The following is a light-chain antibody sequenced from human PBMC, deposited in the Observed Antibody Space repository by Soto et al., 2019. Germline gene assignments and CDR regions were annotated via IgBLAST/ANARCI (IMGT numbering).Light chain of an antibody. Sequence: DIQMTQSPSSLSASGGDRVTITCRASQSISSYLNWYQQKPGKAPKLLIYAASSLQSGVPSRFSGSGSGKDLTLTISSLQPEDFATYYCHHSYSTPRTFGQGTKVEIK. V-gene: IGKV1-39*01. CDR2: AAS. J-gene: IGKJ1*01. CDR3: HHSYSTPRT. CDR1: QSISSY.